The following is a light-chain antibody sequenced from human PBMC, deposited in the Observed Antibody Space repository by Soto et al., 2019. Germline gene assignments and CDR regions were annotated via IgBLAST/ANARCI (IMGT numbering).Light chain of an antibody. Sequence: EIQMTQSPSSLSASVVDRFTITFRASQSISSYLNWYQQKPGKAPKLLIYAASSLQSGVPSRFSGSGSGTDFTLTISSLQPEDSATYFCLQHNSYPRTFGQGTKVDIK. CDR3: LQHNSYPRT. V-gene: IGKV1-39*01. CDR1: QSISSY. CDR2: AAS. J-gene: IGKJ1*01.